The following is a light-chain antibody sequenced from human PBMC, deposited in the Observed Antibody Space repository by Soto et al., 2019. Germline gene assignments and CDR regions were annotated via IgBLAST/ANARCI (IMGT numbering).Light chain of an antibody. V-gene: IGKV4-1*01. CDR3: QQYYSFPQT. CDR1: QSILYSSNNKNY. Sequence: DIVMTQSPDSLAVSLGERSTINCKSSQSILYSSNNKNYLAWYQQKPGQPPKLLIYWASTRQSGVPDRFSGSGSETDFTLTISSQQAEDVAVYYCQQYYSFPQTFGQGTKVEI. J-gene: IGKJ1*01. CDR2: WAS.